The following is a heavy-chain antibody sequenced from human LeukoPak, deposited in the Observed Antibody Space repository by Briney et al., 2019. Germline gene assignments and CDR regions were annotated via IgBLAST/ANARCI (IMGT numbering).Heavy chain of an antibody. CDR2: ISPRGGGT. J-gene: IGHJ4*02. CDR1: GFTFSNYG. V-gene: IGHV3-23*01. D-gene: IGHD7-27*01. Sequence: GGSLRLSCAASGFTFSNYGMNWVRQAPGKGLEWLSGISPRGGGTYYADSVKGRFTISRDDSKNTLSLQMNSLRVEDTAVYYCARDLAWGAFDYWGQGTLVTVSS. CDR3: ARDLAWGAFDY.